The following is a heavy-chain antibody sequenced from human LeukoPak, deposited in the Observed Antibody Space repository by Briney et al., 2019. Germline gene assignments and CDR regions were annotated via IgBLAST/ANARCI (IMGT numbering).Heavy chain of an antibody. Sequence: PSQTLSLTCTLSSDSISSDYWSWIRHPPGRGREWTGFINNRGTTSYNPSLKSRVTISRDMSKNQFALKLSSVSAADTAVYYCARYRDGDRDISLDIWGQGTLVTVSS. D-gene: IGHD4-17*01. CDR1: SDSISSDY. J-gene: IGHJ4*02. V-gene: IGHV4-59*08. CDR3: ARYRDGDRDISLDI. CDR2: INNRGTT.